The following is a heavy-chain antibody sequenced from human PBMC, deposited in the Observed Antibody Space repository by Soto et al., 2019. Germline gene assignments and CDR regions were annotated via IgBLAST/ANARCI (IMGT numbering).Heavy chain of an antibody. CDR3: ARKEGWLVPAAIRNWFDP. D-gene: IGHD2-2*02. CDR2: INHSGST. V-gene: IGHV4-34*01. CDR1: GGSFSGYY. Sequence: SETLSLTCAVYGGSFSGYYWSWIRQPPGKXLEWIGEINHSGSTNYNPSLKSRVTISVDTSKNQFSLKLSSVTAADTAVYYCARKEGWLVPAAIRNWFDPWGQGTLVTVSS. J-gene: IGHJ5*02.